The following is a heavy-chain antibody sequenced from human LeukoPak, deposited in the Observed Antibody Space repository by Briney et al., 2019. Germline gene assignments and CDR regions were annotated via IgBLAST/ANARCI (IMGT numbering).Heavy chain of an antibody. CDR3: ATASSWYGFAYRY. D-gene: IGHD6-13*01. Sequence: PSETLSLTCTVSGGSVSSGSYYWSWIRQPPGKGLEWIGYIYYSGSTNYNPSLKSRVTISVDTSKNQFSLKLSSVTAADTAAYYCATASSWYGFAYRYWGQGTLVTVSS. J-gene: IGHJ4*02. CDR2: IYYSGST. CDR1: GGSVSSGSYY. V-gene: IGHV4-61*01.